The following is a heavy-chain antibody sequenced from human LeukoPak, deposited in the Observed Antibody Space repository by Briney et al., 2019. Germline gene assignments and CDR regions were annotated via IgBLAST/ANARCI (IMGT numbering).Heavy chain of an antibody. CDR2: IYYSGST. D-gene: IGHD1-1*01. CDR3: ARERKTTGTERWFDP. J-gene: IGHJ5*02. V-gene: IGHV4-31*03. Sequence: SETLSLTSTVSGGSISSGGYYWSWIRQHPGKGLEWIGYIYYSGSTYYNPSLKSRVTISVDTSKNQFSLKLSSVTAADTAAYYCARERKTTGTERWFDPWGQGTLVTVSS. CDR1: GGSISSGGYY.